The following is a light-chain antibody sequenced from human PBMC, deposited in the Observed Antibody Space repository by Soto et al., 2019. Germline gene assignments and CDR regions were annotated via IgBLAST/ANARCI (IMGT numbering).Light chain of an antibody. J-gene: IGKJ5*01. Sequence: DVVMTQSPLSLPVTLGQPSSISCRSNQILVHSDGIAYFSWFQQRPGRSPRXLIYKVSNRDSGVPARFSDSGSGTDFALKISWVQDEDVGVYDGMQGTHWTITFGQGTRLEIK. CDR1: QILVHSDGIAY. CDR2: KVS. CDR3: MQGTHWTIT. V-gene: IGKV2-30*02.